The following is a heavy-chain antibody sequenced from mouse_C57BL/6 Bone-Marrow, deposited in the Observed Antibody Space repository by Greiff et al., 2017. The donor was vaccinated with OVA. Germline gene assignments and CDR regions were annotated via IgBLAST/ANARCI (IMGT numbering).Heavy chain of an antibody. V-gene: IGHV1-55*01. J-gene: IGHJ2*01. D-gene: IGHD1-1*01. CDR1: GYTFTSFW. CDR3: ARGTDYGSNYFDY. Sequence: QVQLQQLGAEFVKPGAPVKLSCKALGYTFTSFWITWVKQRPGQGLEWFGDFYLGSGSTNYNEKFKSKAPLTEDTSSSTAYMQLSSLTSEDSAVYYCARGTDYGSNYFDYWGQGTTLTVSS. CDR2: FYLGSGST.